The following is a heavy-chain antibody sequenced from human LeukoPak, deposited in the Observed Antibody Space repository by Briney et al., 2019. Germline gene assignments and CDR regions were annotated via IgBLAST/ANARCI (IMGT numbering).Heavy chain of an antibody. CDR2: ISYDGSND. CDR1: GFTFSSFA. V-gene: IGHV3-30-3*02. J-gene: IGHJ1*01. D-gene: IGHD2-8*01. Sequence: GGSLRLSCVASGFTFSSFAMEWVRQAPGKVLEWVAVISYDGSNDYCADSVKGRFTVSRDNSKNTVYLQMNSLRDEDAAVYYCAKRPGSQSLESLMGAEYLHHWGQGTLVTVSS. CDR3: AKRPGSQSLESLMGAEYLHH.